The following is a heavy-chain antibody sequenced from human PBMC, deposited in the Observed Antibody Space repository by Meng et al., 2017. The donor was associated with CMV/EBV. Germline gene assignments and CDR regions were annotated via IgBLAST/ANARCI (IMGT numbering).Heavy chain of an antibody. D-gene: IGHD2-2*01. CDR3: ATDPPYCSSTSCQGDY. V-gene: IGHV1-2*02. J-gene: IGHJ4*02. CDR1: GYTFTGYY. CDR2: INPNSGGT. Sequence: QVQLVQSGPEGKKPGASVKVSCGAAGYTFTGYYMHWVRQAPGQGLEWMGWINPNSGGTNYAQKFQGRVTMTRDTSISTAYMELSRLRSDDTAVYYCATDPPYCSSTSCQGDYWGQGTLVTVSS.